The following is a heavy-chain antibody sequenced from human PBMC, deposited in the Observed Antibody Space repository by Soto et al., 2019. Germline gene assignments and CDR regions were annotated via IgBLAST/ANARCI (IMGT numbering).Heavy chain of an antibody. CDR2: IIPILGIA. J-gene: IGHJ3*02. CDR3: ARDLGKDRAFDI. Sequence: ASVKVSCKASGGTFSSYTISWVRQAPGQGLEWMGRIIPILGIANYAQKLQGRVTITADKSTSTAYMELSSLRSEDTAVYYCARDLGKDRAFDIWGQGTMVTVSS. V-gene: IGHV1-69*04. CDR1: GGTFSSYT.